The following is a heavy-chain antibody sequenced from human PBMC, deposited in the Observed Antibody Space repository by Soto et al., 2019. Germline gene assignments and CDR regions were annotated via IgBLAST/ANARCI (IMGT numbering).Heavy chain of an antibody. J-gene: IGHJ4*02. V-gene: IGHV3-15*01. CDR1: GFTFSDAW. CDR3: AKEQLERRFGFDY. Sequence: LRLSCAASGFTFSDAWMTWIRQAPGKGLQCVGRIKRKIDGETTDYAAPVKGRFTISRDDSKNTLYLQMNSLRAEDTAVYYCAKEQLERRFGFDYWGQGTLVTVSS. D-gene: IGHD1-1*01. CDR2: IKRKIDGETT.